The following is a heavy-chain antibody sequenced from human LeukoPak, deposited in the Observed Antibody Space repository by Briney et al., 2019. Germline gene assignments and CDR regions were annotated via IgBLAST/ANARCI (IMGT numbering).Heavy chain of an antibody. Sequence: PGGSLRLSCAASGFTFSGYDMNWVRQAPGKGLEWVSYISSSGSTIFYADSVKGRFTISRDNSKNTLYLQMNSLRAEDTAIYYCAKHAAKVVVVPDSQFDPWGQATLATVSS. J-gene: IGHJ5*02. CDR3: AKHAAKVVVVPDSQFDP. D-gene: IGHD3-22*01. CDR2: ISSSGSTI. V-gene: IGHV3-48*03. CDR1: GFTFSGYD.